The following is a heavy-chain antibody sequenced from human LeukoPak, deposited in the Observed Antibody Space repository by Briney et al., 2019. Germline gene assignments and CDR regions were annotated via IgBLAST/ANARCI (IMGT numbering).Heavy chain of an antibody. CDR3: ARVRTTVTNYYYYGMDV. Sequence: ASVKVSCTASGYTFTGYYMHWVRQAPGQGLEWMGWNNPNSGGTNYAQKFQGRVTMTRDTSISTAYMELSRLRSDDTAVYYCARVRTTVTNYYYYGMDVWGQGTTVTVSS. CDR2: NNPNSGGT. CDR1: GYTFTGYY. J-gene: IGHJ6*02. D-gene: IGHD4-17*01. V-gene: IGHV1-2*02.